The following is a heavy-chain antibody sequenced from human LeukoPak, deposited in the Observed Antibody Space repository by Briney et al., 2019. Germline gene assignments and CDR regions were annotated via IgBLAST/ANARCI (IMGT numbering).Heavy chain of an antibody. D-gene: IGHD6-25*01. J-gene: IGHJ4*02. CDR1: GGPISNYY. V-gene: IGHV4-59*08. CDR2: VYNSGIT. CDR3: ARSRGLAGAATVIDY. Sequence: SETLSLTCTVSGGPISNYYWTRIRQSPGQGLEWIGYVYNSGITDYNPSLKSRLTISVDTSKNQFSLKLSSMTAADTAVYYCARSRGLAGAATVIDYWGQGTLVTVSS.